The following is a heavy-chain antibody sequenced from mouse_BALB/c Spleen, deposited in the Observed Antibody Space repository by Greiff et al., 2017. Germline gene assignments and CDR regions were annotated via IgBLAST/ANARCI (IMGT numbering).Heavy chain of an antibody. CDR1: GYSFTGYY. J-gene: IGHJ4*01. D-gene: IGHD2-14*01. V-gene: IGHV1-31*01. Sequence: EVQLVESGPELVKPGASVKISCKASGYSFTGYYMHWVKQSHVKSLEWIGRINPYNGATSYNQNFKDKASLTVDKSSSTAYMELHSLTSEDSAVYYCARYRYDGAMDYWGQGTSVTVSS. CDR2: INPYNGAT. CDR3: ARYRYDGAMDY.